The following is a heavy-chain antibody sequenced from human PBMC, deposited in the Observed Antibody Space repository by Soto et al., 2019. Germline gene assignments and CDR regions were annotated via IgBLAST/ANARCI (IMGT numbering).Heavy chain of an antibody. J-gene: IGHJ4*02. CDR3: AKDGHSIFCLDY. D-gene: IGHD3-9*01. V-gene: IGHV3-30*18. CDR1: GFTFSGYG. Sequence: TGGSLRLSCAASGFTFSGYGMHWVRQAPGKGLEWVAVISYDGSNKYYADSVKGRFTISRDNSKNTLYLQMNSLRAEDTAVYYCAKDGHSIFCLDYWGQGTLVTVSS. CDR2: ISYDGSNK.